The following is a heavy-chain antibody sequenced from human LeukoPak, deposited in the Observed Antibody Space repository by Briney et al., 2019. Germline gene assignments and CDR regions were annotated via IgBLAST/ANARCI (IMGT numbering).Heavy chain of an antibody. CDR1: GFTFSSHG. CDR3: AKGFGEFSYYYYGMDV. CDR2: IPYDGSNK. D-gene: IGHD3-10*01. J-gene: IGHJ6*02. V-gene: IGHV3-30*02. Sequence: AGGSLRLSCAASGFTFSSHGIHWVRQAPGKGLEWVTFIPYDGSNKFYADSVKGRFTISRDNSKNTLYLQMNSLRPEDTAVHYCAKGFGEFSYYYYGMDVWGQGTTVTVSS.